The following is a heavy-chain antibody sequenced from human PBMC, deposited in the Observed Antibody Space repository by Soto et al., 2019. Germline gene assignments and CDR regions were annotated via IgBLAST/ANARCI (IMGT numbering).Heavy chain of an antibody. CDR3: ARESYCGGDCYPREGYYYYMDV. D-gene: IGHD2-21*01. V-gene: IGHV3-33*01. CDR1: GFTFSSYG. CDR2: IWYDGSNK. J-gene: IGHJ6*03. Sequence: GGSLRLSCAASGFTFSSYGMHWVRQAPGKGLEWVAVIWYDGSNKYYADSVKGRFTISRDNSKNTLYLQMNSLRAEDTAVYYCARESYCGGDCYPREGYYYYMDVWGKGTTVTVSS.